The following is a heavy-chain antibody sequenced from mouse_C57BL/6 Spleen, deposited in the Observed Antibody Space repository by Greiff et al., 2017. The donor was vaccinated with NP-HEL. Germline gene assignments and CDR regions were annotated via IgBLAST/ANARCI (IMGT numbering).Heavy chain of an antibody. CDR1: GYTFTDYY. D-gene: IGHD1-1*01. CDR3: ARRVDLLLRPWFAY. CDR2: INPNNGGT. Sequence: EVQLQQSGPELVKPGASVKISCKASGYTFTDYYMNWVKQSHGKSLEWIGDINPNNGGTSYNQKFKGKATLTVDKSSSTAYMELRSLTSEDSAVYYCARRVDLLLRPWFAYWGQGTLVTVSA. J-gene: IGHJ3*01. V-gene: IGHV1-26*01.